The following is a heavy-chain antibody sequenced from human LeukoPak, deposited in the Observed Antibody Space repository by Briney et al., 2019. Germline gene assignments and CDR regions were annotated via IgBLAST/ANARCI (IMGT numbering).Heavy chain of an antibody. CDR2: INPNSGGT. CDR1: GYTFTGYY. J-gene: IGHJ4*02. V-gene: IGHV1-2*02. CDR3: AREAVRTFDY. D-gene: IGHD4-17*01. Sequence: ASVKVSCKASGYTFTGYYMHWVRPAPGQGLEWMGWINPNSGGTNYAQKFQGRATMTRDTSISTAYMELSSLRSEDTAVYYCAREAVRTFDYWGQGTLVTVSS.